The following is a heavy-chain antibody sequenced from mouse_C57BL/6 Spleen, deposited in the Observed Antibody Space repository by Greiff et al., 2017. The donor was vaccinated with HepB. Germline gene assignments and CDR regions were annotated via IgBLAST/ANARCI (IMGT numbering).Heavy chain of an antibody. Sequence: QVQLQQSGPELVKPGASVKISCKASGYAFSSSWMNWVKQRPGKGLEWIGRIYPGDGDTNYNGKFKGKATLTADKSSSTAYMQLSSLTSEDSAVYFCARRGNDYDGRFDYWGQGTTLTVSS. V-gene: IGHV1-82*01. CDR1: GYAFSSSW. CDR2: IYPGDGDT. J-gene: IGHJ2*01. D-gene: IGHD2-4*01. CDR3: ARRGNDYDGRFDY.